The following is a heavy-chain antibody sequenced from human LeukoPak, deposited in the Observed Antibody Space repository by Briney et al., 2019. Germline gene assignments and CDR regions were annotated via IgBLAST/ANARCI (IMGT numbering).Heavy chain of an antibody. V-gene: IGHV3-33*06. CDR2: IWYDGSNK. D-gene: IGHD6-13*01. J-gene: IGHJ3*02. CDR3: AKDRGSSSWFNDAFDI. Sequence: GGSLRLSCAASGFTFSSYGIHWVRQAPGKGLEWVAVIWYDGSNKYYADSVKGRFTISRDNSKNTLYLQMNSLRAEDTAVYYCAKDRGSSSWFNDAFDIWGQGTMVTVSS. CDR1: GFTFSSYG.